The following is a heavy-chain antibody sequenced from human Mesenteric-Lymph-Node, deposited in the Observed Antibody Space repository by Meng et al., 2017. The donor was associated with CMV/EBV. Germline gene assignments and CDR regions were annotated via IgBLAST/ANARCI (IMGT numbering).Heavy chain of an antibody. CDR1: GYTFTSYA. CDR2: INAGNGNT. CDR3: ARDEDGNYFDY. V-gene: IGHV1-3*01. Sequence: CKASGYTFTSYAMHWVRQAPGQRLEWMGWINAGNGNTKYSQKFQGRVTITRDTSASTAYMELSSLRSEDTAVYYCARDEDGNYFDYWGQGPLVTVSS. J-gene: IGHJ4*02.